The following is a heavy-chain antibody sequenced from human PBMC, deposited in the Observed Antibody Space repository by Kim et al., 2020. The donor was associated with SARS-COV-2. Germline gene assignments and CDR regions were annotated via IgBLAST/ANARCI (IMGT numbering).Heavy chain of an antibody. CDR2: ISASGEST. J-gene: IGHJ3*01. Sequence: GGSLRLSCGASGFTFDKYDMTWVRQAPGKGLTWVASISASGESTYYADSVKGRFTVSRDNSRHVLYLQLARLRAEDTAIYYCAKDIYLLSPRGKSDAWG. D-gene: IGHD3-9*01. V-gene: IGHV3-23*01. CDR3: AKDIYLLSPRGKSDA. CDR1: GFTFDKYD.